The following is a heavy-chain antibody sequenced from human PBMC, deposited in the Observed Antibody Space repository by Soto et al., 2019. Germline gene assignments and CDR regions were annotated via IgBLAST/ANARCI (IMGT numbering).Heavy chain of an antibody. Sequence: PGQELEWMGGIIPFFGASNHAQKFQGRVTISADESTRTVNMELSSLRSEDTAVYYCARGAATKIIVLMYAVLEIWGNGTTVIVSS. CDR2: IIPFFGAS. J-gene: IGHJ6*04. D-gene: IGHD5-12*01. V-gene: IGHV1-69*01. CDR3: ARGAATKIIVLMYAVLEI.